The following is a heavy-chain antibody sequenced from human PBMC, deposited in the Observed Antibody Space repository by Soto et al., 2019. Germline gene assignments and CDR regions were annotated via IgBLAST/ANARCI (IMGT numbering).Heavy chain of an antibody. CDR3: AREGQLGY. CDR1: GYTFSNYG. CDR2: ISGYNGNT. Sequence: QVQLVQSGAEVKKPGASVKVSCQASGYTFSNYGFSWVRQAPGQGLERMGWISGYNGNTNYAERLQGRVTMTTDTSTSTADMELKSLRYDDTAVYYCAREGQLGYWGQGTPVTVSS. J-gene: IGHJ4*02. D-gene: IGHD6-6*01. V-gene: IGHV1-18*01.